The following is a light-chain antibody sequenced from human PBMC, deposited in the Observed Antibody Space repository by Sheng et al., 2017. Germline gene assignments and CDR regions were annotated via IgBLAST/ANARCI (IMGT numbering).Light chain of an antibody. CDR2: NVN. CDR1: SNDIGAHKY. Sequence: QSALTQPASVSGSPGQSITISCTGTSNDIGAHKYVSWYQQHAGEVPKLIIYNVNIRPSGVSDRFSGSKSGNTASLIISGLQAEDEADYYCSSYTLSTTVLFGGGTEVDRP. V-gene: IGLV2-14*03. J-gene: IGLJ2*01. CDR3: SSYTLSTTVL.